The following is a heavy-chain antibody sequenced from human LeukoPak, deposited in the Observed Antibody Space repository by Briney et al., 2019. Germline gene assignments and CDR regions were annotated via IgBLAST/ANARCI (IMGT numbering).Heavy chain of an antibody. Sequence: GGSLRLSCAASGFTFSSYSMNWVRQAPGKGLEWVSAISGSGGSTYYADSVKGRFTISRDNSKNTLYLQMNSLRAEDTAVYYCAKDLRGYYYDSSADYWGQGTLVTVSS. CDR1: GFTFSSYS. V-gene: IGHV3-23*01. J-gene: IGHJ4*02. CDR2: ISGSGGST. CDR3: AKDLRGYYYDSSADY. D-gene: IGHD3-22*01.